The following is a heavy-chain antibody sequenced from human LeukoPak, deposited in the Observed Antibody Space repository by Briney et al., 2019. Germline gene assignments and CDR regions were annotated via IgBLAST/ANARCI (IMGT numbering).Heavy chain of an antibody. CDR3: ARDRASLAVADSRTSDF. V-gene: IGHV1-2*02. CDR2: INPKSYAT. J-gene: IGHJ4*02. Sequence: VASVKVSCKASGYTFTDYYMHWVRQAPGQGLEWMGWINPKSYATNYAQKFQDRLTLTTDTSTSTAYMELGRLKSDDTAMYYCARDRASLAVADSRTSDFWGQGTLVTVSS. CDR1: GYTFTDYY. D-gene: IGHD6-19*01.